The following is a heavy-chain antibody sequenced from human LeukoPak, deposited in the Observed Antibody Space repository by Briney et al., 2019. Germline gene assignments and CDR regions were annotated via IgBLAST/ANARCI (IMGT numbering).Heavy chain of an antibody. D-gene: IGHD6-19*01. CDR1: GFTVSSNY. CDR2: IYSGGST. J-gene: IGHJ4*02. V-gene: IGHV3-53*01. CDR3: ARIAVAGLSFDY. Sequence: GGSLRLSCAASGFTVSSNYMSWVRQAPGKGLEWVSVIYSGGSTYYADSVKGRFTISRDNSKNTLYLQTNSLRAEDTAVYYCARIAVAGLSFDYWGQGTLVTVSS.